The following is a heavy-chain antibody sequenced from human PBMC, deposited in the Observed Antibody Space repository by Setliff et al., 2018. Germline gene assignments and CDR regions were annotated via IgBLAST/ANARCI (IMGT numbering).Heavy chain of an antibody. CDR2: ISTSGNT. CDR1: GGSIINSYY. V-gene: IGHV4-4*07. Sequence: SETLSLTCTVSGGSIINSYYWSWIRQPAGKGLEWIGRISTSGNTNYNPSLKSRVTVSLDTSKNQFSLKLTSMTTADTAVYYCARDQWVRSPPLYFSYSMDVWGQGTTVTVSS. CDR3: ARDQWVRSPPLYFSYSMDV. J-gene: IGHJ6*02. D-gene: IGHD5-12*01.